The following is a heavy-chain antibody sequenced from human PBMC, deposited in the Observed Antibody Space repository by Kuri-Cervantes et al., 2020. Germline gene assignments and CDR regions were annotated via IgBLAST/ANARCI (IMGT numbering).Heavy chain of an antibody. D-gene: IGHD6-6*01. CDR2: SSAYNGNT. Sequence: ASVKVSCKASGYTFTSYYMHWVRQAPGQGLEWMGWSSAYNGNTNYAQKLQGRVSMTTDTSTSTAYMELRSLRSDDTAVYYCARDLISVRPGWFGPWGQGTLVTVSS. CDR1: GYTFTSYY. CDR3: ARDLISVRPGWFGP. V-gene: IGHV1-18*04. J-gene: IGHJ5*02.